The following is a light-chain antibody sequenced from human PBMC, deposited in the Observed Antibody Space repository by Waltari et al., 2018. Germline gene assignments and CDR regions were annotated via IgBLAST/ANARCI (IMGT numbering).Light chain of an antibody. V-gene: IGKV4-1*01. CDR1: PSVLYSYYNKNY. Sequence: DIVMTQSPDSLAVSLGESATINCKSSPSVLYSYYNKNYLAWYQQKPGQPPKLLIYWASTRESGVPDRFSGSGSGTDFTLTISSLQAEDVAVYYCQQHYSTPPTFGQGTKLEIK. CDR2: WAS. J-gene: IGKJ2*01. CDR3: QQHYSTPPT.